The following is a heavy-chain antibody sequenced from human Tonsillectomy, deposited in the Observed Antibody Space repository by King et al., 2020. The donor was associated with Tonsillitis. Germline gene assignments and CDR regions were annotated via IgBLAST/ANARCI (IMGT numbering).Heavy chain of an antibody. CDR3: ARMPYHYDSTGYREYYVDY. CDR1: AYSISSGYY. CDR2: IYHSGST. V-gene: IGHV4-38-2*01. Sequence: QLQESGPGLVKPSETLSLTCAVSAYSISSGYYWGWIRQPPGKGLEWIASIYHSGSTYYNPSLKSRVTISVDTSKNQFSLKLSSVTAADTAMYYCARMPYHYDSTGYREYYVDYWGQGTLVTVSS. D-gene: IGHD3-22*01. J-gene: IGHJ4*02.